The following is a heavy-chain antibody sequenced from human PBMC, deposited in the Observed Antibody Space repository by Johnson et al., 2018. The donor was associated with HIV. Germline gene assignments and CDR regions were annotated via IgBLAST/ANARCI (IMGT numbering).Heavy chain of an antibody. V-gene: IGHV3-11*01. CDR2: INSDGSST. Sequence: QVQLVESGGGWVKPGGSLSLSCAASGFTLSDSYMNWIRQAPGKGLEWVSRINSDGSSTSYADSVKGRFTISRDNAMNSVYLQMNSLRAEDTALYYCARVGSGSYLLGAFDIWGQGTMVTVSS. CDR3: ARVGSGSYLLGAFDI. D-gene: IGHD1-26*01. J-gene: IGHJ3*02. CDR1: GFTLSDSY.